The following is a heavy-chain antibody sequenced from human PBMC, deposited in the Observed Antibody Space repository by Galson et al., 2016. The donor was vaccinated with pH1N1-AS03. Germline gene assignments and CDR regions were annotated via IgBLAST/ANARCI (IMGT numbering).Heavy chain of an antibody. D-gene: IGHD1-1*01. J-gene: IGHJ3*01. Sequence: SLRLSCAASGFTFSSHSMHWARQAPDEGLEGVAGISYHGNNNFYAHSVKGRFTISSARLQNTLDLPMSSLSAEDSAVYFCEGETTRAGEFDLWGRGTVVTVSS. CDR1: GFTFSSHS. CDR3: EGETTRAGEFDL. CDR2: ISYHGNNN. V-gene: IGHV3-30-3*01.